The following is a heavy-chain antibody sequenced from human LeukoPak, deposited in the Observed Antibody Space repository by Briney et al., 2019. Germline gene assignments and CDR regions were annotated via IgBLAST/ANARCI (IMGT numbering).Heavy chain of an antibody. D-gene: IGHD6-13*01. CDR1: GGSFSGYY. V-gene: IGHV4-34*01. Sequence: ETLSLTCAVYGGSFSGYYWSWLRQPPGKGLEWVGEINHSGSTNYNPSLKRRVTISVDTSKNQFSLKLSSVTAADTAVYYCARVGSWQGGYFDYWGQGTLVTVSS. CDR2: INHSGST. J-gene: IGHJ4*02. CDR3: ARVGSWQGGYFDY.